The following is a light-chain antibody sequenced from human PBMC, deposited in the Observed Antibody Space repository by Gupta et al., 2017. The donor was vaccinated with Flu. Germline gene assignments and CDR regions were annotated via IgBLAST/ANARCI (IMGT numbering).Light chain of an antibody. CDR2: DAS. J-gene: IGKJ2*01. Sequence: EIVLTQSPATLSLSPGEGATLSCRASQSVSSYLAWYQQQPGQAPRLLIDDASNRTTVIPTRCGSGGSRKVFTTIIRSVEAEDAAHYYYQQRGYGLYTFGQGTKLEIK. V-gene: IGKV3-11*01. CDR3: QQRGYGLYT. CDR1: QSVSSY.